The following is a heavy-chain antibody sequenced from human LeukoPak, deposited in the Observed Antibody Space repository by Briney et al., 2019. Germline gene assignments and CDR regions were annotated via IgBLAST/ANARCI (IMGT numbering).Heavy chain of an antibody. CDR3: ARLSYDGSGSYYNGGFYYMDV. Sequence: PSETLSLTCAVSAYSISSGYRWGWIRQPPGKGLEWIGSIYHSGITYYNPSLKSRVSISLYTSKNQFSLELSSVTAADTAIYYCARLSYDGSGSYYNGGFYYMDVWGKGTTVTVSS. CDR2: IYHSGIT. CDR1: AYSISSGYR. V-gene: IGHV4-38-2*01. J-gene: IGHJ6*03. D-gene: IGHD3-10*01.